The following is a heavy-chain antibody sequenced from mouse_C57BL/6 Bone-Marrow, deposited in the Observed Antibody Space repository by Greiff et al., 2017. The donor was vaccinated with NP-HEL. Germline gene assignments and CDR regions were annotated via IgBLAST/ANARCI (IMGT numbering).Heavy chain of an antibody. V-gene: IGHV1-50*01. J-gene: IGHJ1*03. CDR2: IDPSDSYT. CDR3: ASYGSSHWYFDV. Sequence: QVQLQQPGAELVKPGASVKLSCKASGYTFTSYWMQWVKQRPGQGLEWIGEIDPSDSYTNYNQKFKGKATLTVDTSSSTAYMQLSSLTSEDSAVYYCASYGSSHWYFDVWGTGTTVTVSS. CDR1: GYTFTSYW. D-gene: IGHD1-1*01.